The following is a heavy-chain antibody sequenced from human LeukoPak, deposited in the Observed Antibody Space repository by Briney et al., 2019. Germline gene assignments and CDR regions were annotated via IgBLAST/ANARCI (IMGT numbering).Heavy chain of an antibody. J-gene: IGHJ5*02. Sequence: SETLSLTCTVSGGSISSYYWSWIRQPPGKGLEWIGYIYYSGSTYYNPSLKSRVTISVDTSKNQFSLKLSSVTAVDTAVYYCARDIVVVVAATPGYNWFDPWGQGTLVTVSS. D-gene: IGHD2-15*01. CDR3: ARDIVVVVAATPGYNWFDP. CDR2: IYYSGST. CDR1: GGSISSYY. V-gene: IGHV4-4*08.